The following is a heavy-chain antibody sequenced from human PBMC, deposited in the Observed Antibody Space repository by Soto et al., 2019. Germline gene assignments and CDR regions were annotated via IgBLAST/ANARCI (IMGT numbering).Heavy chain of an antibody. J-gene: IGHJ6*02. V-gene: IGHV1-69*12. D-gene: IGHD2-2*01. CDR1: GGTFSSYA. CDR2: IIPIFGTP. Sequence: QVQLVQSGAEVKRPGSSVKVSCKASGGTFSSYAISWVRQAPGQGLEWMGGIIPIFGTPNYAQKFQGRVTITAEDSTSTAYMELSSLRSEDTAVYYCARHVPAAGYYYGMDVWGQGTTVTVSS. CDR3: ARHVPAAGYYYGMDV.